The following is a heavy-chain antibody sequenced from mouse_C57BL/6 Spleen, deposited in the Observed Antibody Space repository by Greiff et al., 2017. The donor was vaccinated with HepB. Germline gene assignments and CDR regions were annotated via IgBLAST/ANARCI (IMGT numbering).Heavy chain of an antibody. D-gene: IGHD3-1*01. Sequence: QVQLQQSGSELRSPGSSVKLSCKDFDSEVFPIAYMSWVRQKPGHGFEWIGGILPSIGRTIYGEKFEDKATLDADTLSNTAYLELNSLTSEDSAIYYCARKGRANKGYYFDYWGQGTTLTVSS. CDR3: ARKGRANKGYYFDY. V-gene: IGHV15-2*01. CDR1: DSEVFPIAY. CDR2: ILPSIGRT. J-gene: IGHJ2*01.